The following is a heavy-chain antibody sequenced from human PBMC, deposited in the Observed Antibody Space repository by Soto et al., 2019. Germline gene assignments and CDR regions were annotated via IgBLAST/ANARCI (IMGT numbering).Heavy chain of an antibody. CDR3: ARVGDDYGSGSYFYFDY. CDR2: IYYSGST. V-gene: IGHV4-31*03. D-gene: IGHD3-10*01. J-gene: IGHJ4*02. Sequence: LSLTCTVSGGSISSGGYYWSWIRQHPGKGLEWIGYIYYSGSTYYNPSLKSRVTISVDTSKNQFSLKLSSVTAADTAVYYCARVGDDYGSGSYFYFDYWGQGTLVTVSS. CDR1: GGSISSGGYY.